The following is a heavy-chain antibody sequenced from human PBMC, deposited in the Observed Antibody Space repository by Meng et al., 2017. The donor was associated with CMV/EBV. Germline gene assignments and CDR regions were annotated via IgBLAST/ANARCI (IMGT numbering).Heavy chain of an antibody. CDR1: GFTFSGPA. J-gene: IGHJ4*02. V-gene: IGHV3-73*01. Sequence: GGPLRLSCAASGFTFSGPAMHWVRQASGKGLEWVGRIRSKANSYATAYAASVKGRFTISRDDSKNTAYLQMNSLKTEDTAVYYCTRRLMSRGGLIDYWGQGTLVTVSS. CDR3: TRRLMSRGGLIDY. CDR2: IRSKANSYAT. D-gene: IGHD5/OR15-5a*01.